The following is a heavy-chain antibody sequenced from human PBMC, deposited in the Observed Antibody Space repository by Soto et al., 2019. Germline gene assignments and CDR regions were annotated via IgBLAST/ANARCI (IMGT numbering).Heavy chain of an antibody. D-gene: IGHD1-26*01. CDR3: AKVGDVYNSFFDY. CDR1: GFTFNTYG. CDR2: ISNDGSKE. Sequence: QVQLVESGGGVVQPGRSLRLACAASGFTFNTYGVHWVRQAPGKGLEWVAVISNDGSKEYYADSVRGRFIISRDNSKNTLYLQMNSLTAEDTAVYYCAKVGDVYNSFFDYWGQGTLVTVSS. J-gene: IGHJ4*02. V-gene: IGHV3-30*18.